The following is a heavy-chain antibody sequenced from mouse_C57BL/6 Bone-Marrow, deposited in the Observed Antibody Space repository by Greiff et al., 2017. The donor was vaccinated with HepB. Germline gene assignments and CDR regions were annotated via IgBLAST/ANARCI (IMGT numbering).Heavy chain of an antibody. CDR1: GFSLTSYA. Sequence: VQVVESGPGLVAPSQSLSITCTVSGFSLTSYAISWVRQPPGKGLEWLGVIWTGGGTNYNSALKSRLSISKDNSKSQVFLKMNSLQTDDTARYYCARKAIYYDYDGAMDYWGQGTSVTVSS. J-gene: IGHJ4*01. CDR2: IWTGGGT. V-gene: IGHV2-9-1*01. CDR3: ARKAIYYDYDGAMDY. D-gene: IGHD2-4*01.